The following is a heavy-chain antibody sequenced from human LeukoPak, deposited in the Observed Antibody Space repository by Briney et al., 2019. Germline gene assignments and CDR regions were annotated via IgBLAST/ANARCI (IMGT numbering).Heavy chain of an antibody. CDR3: MRGLRPRQIHYAMDV. CDR1: EVMVRTNY. CDR2: LYSGGDT. Sequence: QPGGSLRLSCAASEVMVRTNYMSWVRQAPGKGLEWVSVLYSGGDTYYLDSARGRFTISRDDSENTLFLHMNSLRTDDTAVYYCMRGLRPRQIHYAMDVWGQGTTVIVSS. D-gene: IGHD2-8*01. J-gene: IGHJ6*02. V-gene: IGHV3-53*05.